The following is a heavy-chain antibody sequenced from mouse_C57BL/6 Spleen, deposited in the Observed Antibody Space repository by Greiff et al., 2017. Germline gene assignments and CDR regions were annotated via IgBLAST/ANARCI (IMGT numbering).Heavy chain of an antibody. V-gene: IGHV1-26*01. J-gene: IGHJ2*01. CDR1: GYTFTDYY. CDR3: TRAGWRGYIDY. D-gene: IGHD2-3*01. Sequence: VQLQQSGPELVKPGASVKISCKASGYTFTDYYMNWVKQSHGKSLEWIGDINPNNGGTSYNQKFKGKATLTVDKSSSTAYMELRSLTSEDSAVYDCTRAGWRGYIDYWGQGTTLTVSS. CDR2: INPNNGGT.